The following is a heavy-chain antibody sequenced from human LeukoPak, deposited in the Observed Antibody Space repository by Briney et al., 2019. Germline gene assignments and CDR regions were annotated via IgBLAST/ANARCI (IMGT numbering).Heavy chain of an antibody. D-gene: IGHD3-22*01. J-gene: IGHJ4*02. CDR2: ISDSGGRT. CDR3: AKRGVVIRVILVGFHKEAYYFDS. CDR1: GITLSNYG. V-gene: IGHV3-23*01. Sequence: GGSLRLSCAVSGITLSNYGMIWVRQAPGKGLEWVAGISDSGGRTNYADSVKGRFTISRDNPKNTLYLQMNSLRAEDTPVYFCAKRGVVIRVILVGFHKEAYYFDSWGQGALVTVSS.